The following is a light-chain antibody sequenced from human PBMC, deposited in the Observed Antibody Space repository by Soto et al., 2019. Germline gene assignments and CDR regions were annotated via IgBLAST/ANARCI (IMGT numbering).Light chain of an antibody. J-gene: IGKJ1*01. CDR2: DAS. V-gene: IGKV1-5*01. CDR3: QQYESYSPWT. CDR1: RSISGW. Sequence: DIQMTQSPSTLSASVGARVTITCRASRSISGWLAWYQQKPGKAPKLLIYDASSLESGVPSRFSGSRSGTEFTLTISSLQPDDFATYYCQQYESYSPWTFGQGTKVEIK.